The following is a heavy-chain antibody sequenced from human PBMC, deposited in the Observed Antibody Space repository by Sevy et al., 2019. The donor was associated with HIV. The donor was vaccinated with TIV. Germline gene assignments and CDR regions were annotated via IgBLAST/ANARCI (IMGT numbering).Heavy chain of an antibody. V-gene: IGHV4-30-2*01. CDR2: IYHSGST. D-gene: IGHD3-22*01. CDR3: ARGAIAHYFDD. J-gene: IGHJ4*02. CDR1: GGSISSGGYS. Sequence: SETLSLTCAVSGGSISSGGYSWSWIRQPPGKGLEWIGYIYHSGSTYYNPSLKSRVTISVDRSKNQFSLKLSSVTAADTAVYYCARGAIAHYFDDWGQGTLVTVSS.